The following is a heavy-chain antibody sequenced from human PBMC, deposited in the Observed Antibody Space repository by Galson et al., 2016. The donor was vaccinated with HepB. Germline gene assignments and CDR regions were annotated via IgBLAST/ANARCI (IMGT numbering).Heavy chain of an antibody. CDR1: GDSVSSNSAA. CDR2: TYYGSKWYN. Sequence: CAISGDSVSSNSAAWNWIRQSPWRGLEWLGRTYYGSKWYNDYAVSVKSRVTINPDTSKNQFSLQLSSVTPEDTAVYYCARGENWNDAKANGAGVGYWGQGTLVTVSS. D-gene: IGHD1-1*01. CDR3: ARGENWNDAKANGAGVGY. V-gene: IGHV6-1*01. J-gene: IGHJ4*02.